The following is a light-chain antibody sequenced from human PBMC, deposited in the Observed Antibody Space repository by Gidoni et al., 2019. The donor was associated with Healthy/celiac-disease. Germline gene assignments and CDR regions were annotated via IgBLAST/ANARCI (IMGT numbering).Light chain of an antibody. Sequence: QSALNQPASVSGSPGQSLTISCTGTSSDVGSYNLVSWYQQHPGKAPKLMIYEVSKRPSGVSNRFSGSKSGNTASLTISGLQAEDEADYFCCSYAGSSTFYVFGTGTKVTVL. V-gene: IGLV2-23*02. CDR3: CSYAGSSTFYV. J-gene: IGLJ1*01. CDR1: SSDVGSYNL. CDR2: EVS.